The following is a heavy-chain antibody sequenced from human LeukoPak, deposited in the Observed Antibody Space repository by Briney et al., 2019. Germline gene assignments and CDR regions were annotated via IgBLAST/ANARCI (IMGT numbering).Heavy chain of an antibody. Sequence: QPGRSLRLSCAASGFTFSSHAMHWVRQAPGKGLEWVAVISYDGSNKYYADSVKGRFTISRDNSKNTLYLQMNSLRAEDTAVYYCARPLGGLQQGYLDYWGQGTLVTVSS. CDR3: ARPLGGLQQGYLDY. V-gene: IGHV3-30-3*01. D-gene: IGHD5-24*01. J-gene: IGHJ4*02. CDR1: GFTFSSHA. CDR2: ISYDGSNK.